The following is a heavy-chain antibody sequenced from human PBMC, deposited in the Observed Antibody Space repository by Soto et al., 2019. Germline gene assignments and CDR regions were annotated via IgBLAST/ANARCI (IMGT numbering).Heavy chain of an antibody. CDR2: IYPGDSDT. J-gene: IGHJ6*03. CDR3: ARRGYSYGYGNYYYYYMDV. V-gene: IGHV5-51*01. D-gene: IGHD5-18*01. Sequence: GESLKISCKGSGYSFTSYWIGWVRQMPGKGLEWMGIIYPGDSDTRYSPSFQGQVTISADKSISTAYLQWSSLKASDTAMYYCARRGYSYGYGNYYYYYMDVWGKGTTVTVSS. CDR1: GYSFTSYW.